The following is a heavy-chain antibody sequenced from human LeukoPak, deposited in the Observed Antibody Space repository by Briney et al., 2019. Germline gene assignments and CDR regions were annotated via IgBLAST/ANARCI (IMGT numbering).Heavy chain of an antibody. V-gene: IGHV3-23*01. CDR3: AKDSGDYYDSSGYYYLDY. D-gene: IGHD3-22*01. Sequence: GRSLRPSCAASGFTFDDYAMHWVRQAPGKGLEWVSAISGSGGSTYYADSVKGRFTISRDNSKNTLYLQMNSLRAEDTAVYYCAKDSGDYYDSSGYYYLDYWGQGTLVTVSS. CDR1: GFTFDDYA. CDR2: ISGSGGST. J-gene: IGHJ4*02.